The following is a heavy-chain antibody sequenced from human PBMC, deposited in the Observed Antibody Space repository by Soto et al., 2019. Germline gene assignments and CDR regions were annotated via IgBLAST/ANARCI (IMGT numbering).Heavy chain of an antibody. CDR3: ARDAYDDPPGYFQH. CDR1: GFIFSSYS. CDR2: MSYDGTTK. V-gene: IGHV3-30-3*01. Sequence: QVQLVESGGDVVQPGRSKRLSCLTSGFIFSSYSLHWVRQAPGKGLEWLTFMSYDGTTKYYADSVRGRFNVSRDNSKNTLYLQMNSLRPEDTAVYYCARDAYDDPPGYFQHWGQGTMVSVSS. D-gene: IGHD3-22*01. J-gene: IGHJ1*01.